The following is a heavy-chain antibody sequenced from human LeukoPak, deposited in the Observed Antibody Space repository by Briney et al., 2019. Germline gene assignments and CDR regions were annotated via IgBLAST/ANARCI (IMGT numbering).Heavy chain of an antibody. CDR3: ARGTYDILTGYYTEPLYFDY. V-gene: IGHV4-34*01. Sequence: SETLSLTCTVSGGSFSYYYWSWIRQPPGKGLEWIGEINHSGSTNYNPSLKSRVTISVDTSKNQFSLKLSSVTAADTAVYYCARGTYDILTGYYTEPLYFDYWGQGTLVTVSS. CDR2: INHSGST. J-gene: IGHJ4*02. D-gene: IGHD3-9*01. CDR1: GGSFSYYY.